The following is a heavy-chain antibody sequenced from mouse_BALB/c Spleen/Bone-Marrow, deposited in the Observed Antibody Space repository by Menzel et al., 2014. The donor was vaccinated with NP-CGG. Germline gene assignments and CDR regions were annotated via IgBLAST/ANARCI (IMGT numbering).Heavy chain of an antibody. CDR3: ARQGYYGKGCF. J-gene: IGHJ2*01. D-gene: IGHD2-1*01. CDR1: GFDFSRYW. CDR2: INPDSSTI. V-gene: IGHV4-1*02. Sequence: EVMLVESGGGLVQPGGSLKLSCAASGFDFSRYWMSWVRQAPGKGLEWIGEINPDSSTINYTTSLKDKFIISRDNAKNTLFLQMSKVRSEDTALYYCARQGYYGKGCFWGQSATLTFSS.